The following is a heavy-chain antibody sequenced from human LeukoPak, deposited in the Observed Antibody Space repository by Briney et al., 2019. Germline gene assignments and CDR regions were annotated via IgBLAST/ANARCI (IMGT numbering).Heavy chain of an antibody. J-gene: IGHJ4*02. CDR1: GFTFSSYS. V-gene: IGHV3-48*04. Sequence: GGSLRLSCAASGFTFSSYSMNWVRQAPGKGLEWVSYISSSSSTIYYADSVKGRFTISRDNAKNSLYLQMISLRAEDTAVYYCASADDYGDFRATWGQGTLVTVSS. CDR3: ASADDYGDFRAT. CDR2: ISSSSSTI. D-gene: IGHD4-17*01.